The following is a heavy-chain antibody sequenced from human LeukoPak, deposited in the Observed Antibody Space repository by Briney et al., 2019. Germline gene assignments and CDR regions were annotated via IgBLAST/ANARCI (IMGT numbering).Heavy chain of an antibody. CDR2: LNPNSGNT. V-gene: IGHV1-8*03. Sequence: ASVKVSCKASGYTFTSYDINWVRQATGQGLEWMGWLNPNSGNTGYAQKFQGRVTITRNTSISTAYMELSSLRSEDTAVYYCARGRIAARRGAAYYYYYMDVWGKGTTVTVSS. CDR1: GYTFTSYD. D-gene: IGHD6-6*01. CDR3: ARGRIAARRGAAYYYYYMDV. J-gene: IGHJ6*03.